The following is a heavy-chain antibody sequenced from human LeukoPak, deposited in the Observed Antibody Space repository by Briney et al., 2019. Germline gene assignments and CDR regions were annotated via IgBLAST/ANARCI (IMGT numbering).Heavy chain of an antibody. CDR2: IIPIFGTA. V-gene: IGHV1-69*05. CDR3: ASGNTIGGSWIQLWLDY. CDR1: GGTFSSYA. Sequence: SVKVSCKASGGTFSSYAISWVRQAPGQGLEWMGRIIPIFGTANYAQKFQGRVTITTDGSTSTAYMELSSLRSEDTAVYYCASGNTIGGSWIQLWLDYWGQGTLVTVSS. D-gene: IGHD5-18*01. J-gene: IGHJ4*02.